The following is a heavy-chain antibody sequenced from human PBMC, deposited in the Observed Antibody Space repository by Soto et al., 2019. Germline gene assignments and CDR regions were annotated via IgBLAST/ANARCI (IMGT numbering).Heavy chain of an antibody. J-gene: IGHJ3*02. CDR3: ARVLAVAVDAFDI. CDR1: GYTFASSY. CDR2: IIPIFGSA. V-gene: IGHV1-46*01. D-gene: IGHD6-19*01. Sequence: ASVELCCKASGYTFASSYRHWVRQAPGQGLEWMGMIIPIFGSANYAQKFQGRVTITADKSTSTAYMELSSLRSEDTAVYYCARVLAVAVDAFDIWGRGTMVTV.